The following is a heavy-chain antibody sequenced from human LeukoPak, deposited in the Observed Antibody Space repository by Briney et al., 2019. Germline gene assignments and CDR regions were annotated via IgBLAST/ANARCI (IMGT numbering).Heavy chain of an antibody. CDR1: DGSFSGYY. D-gene: IGHD4-23*01. Sequence: SETLSLTCAFYDGSFSGYYWSWIRQPPGKGLEWIGEINHSGSTNYNPSLKSRVTISVDTSKNQFSLKLSSVTAADTAVYYCARGHYGGNSGDFDYWGQGTLVTVSS. CDR2: INHSGST. J-gene: IGHJ4*02. CDR3: ARGHYGGNSGDFDY. V-gene: IGHV4-34*01.